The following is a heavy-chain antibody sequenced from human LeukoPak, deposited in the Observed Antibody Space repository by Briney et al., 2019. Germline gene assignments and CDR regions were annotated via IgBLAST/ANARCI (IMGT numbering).Heavy chain of an antibody. Sequence: PSETLSLTCTVSGGSISSRSYYWGWIRQPPGKGLEWIGSIYYSGSTCYNPSLKSRVTISVDTSKNQFSLKLSSVTAADTAVYYCATGDSSGYCYDYWGQGTLVTVSS. CDR3: ATGDSSGYCYDY. D-gene: IGHD3-22*01. CDR2: IYYSGST. J-gene: IGHJ4*02. V-gene: IGHV4-39*01. CDR1: GGSISSRSYY.